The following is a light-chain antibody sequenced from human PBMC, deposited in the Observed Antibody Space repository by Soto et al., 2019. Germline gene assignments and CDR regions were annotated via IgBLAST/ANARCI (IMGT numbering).Light chain of an antibody. J-gene: IGLJ2*01. CDR1: SSDVANYNY. V-gene: IGLV2-11*01. CDR2: DVN. Sequence: QSALTQPRSVSGSPGQSVTISCTRTSSDVANYNYVSWYQQHPGKAPKLMIYDVNKRPSGVPYRFSGSKSGNTASLTISGLHAEDEADYYCSSYAGSNNVVFGGGTKLTVL. CDR3: SSYAGSNNVV.